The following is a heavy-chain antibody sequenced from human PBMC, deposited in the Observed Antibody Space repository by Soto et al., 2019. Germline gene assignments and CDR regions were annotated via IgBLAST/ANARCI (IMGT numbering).Heavy chain of an antibody. D-gene: IGHD3-22*01. J-gene: IGHJ4*03. CDR3: TTDSYSAMIEVRFAY. CDR2: IKSKALGGTT. Sequence: EVQLVDSGGDLVKPGGSLRLSCAGYGFAFNSAWINWVRQAPGKGLEWVGRIKSKALGGTTDFAAPVRGRFAITRDDSRNRAYMPMNSLNTEDTAVYYCTTDSYSAMIEVRFAYCGNGTLVPVSS. V-gene: IGHV3-15*07. CDR1: GFAFNSAW.